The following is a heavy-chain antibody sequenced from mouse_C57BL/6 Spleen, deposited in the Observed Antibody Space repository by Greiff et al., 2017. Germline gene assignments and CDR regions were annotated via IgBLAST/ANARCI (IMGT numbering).Heavy chain of an antibody. Sequence: VKLVESGPGLVAPSQSLSITCTVSGFSLTSYGVHWVRQPPGKGLEWLVVIWSDGSTTYNSALKSRLSISKDNSKSQFVLKMNSLQTDDTAMYYCARQEVVATDYAMDDWGQGTSVTVSS. J-gene: IGHJ4*01. CDR1: GFSLTSYG. CDR3: ARQEVVATDYAMDD. D-gene: IGHD1-1*01. V-gene: IGHV2-6-1*01. CDR2: IWSDGST.